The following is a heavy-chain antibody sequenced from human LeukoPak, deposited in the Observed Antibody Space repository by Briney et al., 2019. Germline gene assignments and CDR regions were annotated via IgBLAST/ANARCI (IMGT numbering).Heavy chain of an antibody. V-gene: IGHV3-15*01. J-gene: IGHJ3*02. D-gene: IGHD2-15*01. CDR1: GLTFSNAW. CDR2: IKRKSDGGTT. Sequence: GGSLRLSCAASGLTFSNAWMSWVRQAPGKGLGWVGRIKRKSDGGTTDYAAPVRGRFSISRDDSKNTLYLQMNSLKIEDTAVYYCSTSALVVAVDDAFDIWGQGTLVTVSS. CDR3: STSALVVAVDDAFDI.